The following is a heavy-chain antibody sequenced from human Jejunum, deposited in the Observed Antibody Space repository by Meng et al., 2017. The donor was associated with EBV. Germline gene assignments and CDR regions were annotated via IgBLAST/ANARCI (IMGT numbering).Heavy chain of an antibody. CDR2: ISAGNGIT. V-gene: IGHV1-3*01. Sequence: QVRLVRSGVEVKRPGSSVKVSCKASGYTLTNYAIHWVRQAPGQRLEWMGWISAGNGITKYSQKFQGRVTVTRDTSTAYMELSRLRSEDTAVYYCARGSSWYRGDYWGQGTLVTVSS. D-gene: IGHD6-13*01. CDR1: GYTLTNYA. CDR3: ARGSSWYRGDY. J-gene: IGHJ4*02.